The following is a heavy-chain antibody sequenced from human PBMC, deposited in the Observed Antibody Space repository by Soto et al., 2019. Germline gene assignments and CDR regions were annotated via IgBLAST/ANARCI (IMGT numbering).Heavy chain of an antibody. CDR3: ATRSPAFDY. CDR1: GYTFTSYG. Sequence: QVQLVQSGPEVKKPGASVKVSCKTSGYTFTSYGISWVRQAPGQGLEWMGWITTDKGKQTYAQKFQGRVTKTTDTSTSTGYMELRSLRSDDTAVYYCATRSPAFDYWGQGTLVTVSS. J-gene: IGHJ4*02. V-gene: IGHV1-18*01. CDR2: ITTDKGKQ.